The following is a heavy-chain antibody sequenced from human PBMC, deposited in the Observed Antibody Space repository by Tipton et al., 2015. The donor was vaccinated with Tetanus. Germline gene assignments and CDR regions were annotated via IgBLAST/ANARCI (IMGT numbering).Heavy chain of an antibody. Sequence: RSLRLSCAASGFTFDDYAMHWVRQAPGKGLEWVSGISWNSGSIGYADSVKGRFTISRDNAKNSLYLQMNSLRVEDTAVYYCARDLEVTNFYYYYGMDVWGQGTTVTVSS. CDR1: GFTFDDYA. CDR2: ISWNSGSI. D-gene: IGHD4-17*01. CDR3: ARDLEVTNFYYYYGMDV. V-gene: IGHV3-9*01. J-gene: IGHJ6*02.